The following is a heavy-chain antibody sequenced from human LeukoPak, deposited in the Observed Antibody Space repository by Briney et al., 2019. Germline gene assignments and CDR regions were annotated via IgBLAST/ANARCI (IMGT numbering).Heavy chain of an antibody. Sequence: GGSLRLSCAASGFTFSSYGMHWVRQAPGKGLEWVAVIWYDGSNKYYADSVKGRFTISRDNSKNTLYLQMNSLRAEDTAVYYCATGGGLIVATIIWGFDYWGQGTLVTVSS. CDR2: IWYDGSNK. D-gene: IGHD5-12*01. V-gene: IGHV3-33*01. CDR1: GFTFSSYG. J-gene: IGHJ4*02. CDR3: ATGGGLIVATIIWGFDY.